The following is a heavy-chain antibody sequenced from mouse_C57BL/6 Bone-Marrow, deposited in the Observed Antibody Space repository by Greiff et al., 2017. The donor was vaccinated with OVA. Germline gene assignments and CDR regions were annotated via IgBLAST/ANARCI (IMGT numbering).Heavy chain of an antibody. J-gene: IGHJ4*01. V-gene: IGHV1-59*01. CDR1: GYTFTSYW. Sequence: QVQLQQPGAELVRPGTSVKLSCKASGYTFTSYWMHWVKQRPGQGLEWIGVIDPSDSYTNYNPKFTGKATLTVATSSSTAYMKRSSQTTEDSAVDDCERWDYSNYDDMEDGGKGTAVTVAA. D-gene: IGHD2-5*01. CDR3: ERWDYSNYDDMED. CDR2: IDPSDSYT.